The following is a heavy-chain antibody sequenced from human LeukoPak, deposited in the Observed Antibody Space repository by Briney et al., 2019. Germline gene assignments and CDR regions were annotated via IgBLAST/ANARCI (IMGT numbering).Heavy chain of an antibody. Sequence: PSETLSLTCTVSGGSISSGSYYWGWIRQPPGKGLEWIGSIYYTGSTNYNPSLKSRVTISVDTSKNQFSLKLSSVTAADTAVYYCARRLGCSGGSCYFLWFDPWGQGTLVTVSS. CDR2: IYYTGST. J-gene: IGHJ5*02. D-gene: IGHD2-15*01. V-gene: IGHV4-39*07. CDR3: ARRLGCSGGSCYFLWFDP. CDR1: GGSISSGSYY.